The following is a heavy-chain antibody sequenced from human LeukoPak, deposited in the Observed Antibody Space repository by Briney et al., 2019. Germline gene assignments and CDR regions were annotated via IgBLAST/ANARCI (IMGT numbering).Heavy chain of an antibody. D-gene: IGHD6-19*01. J-gene: IGHJ4*02. Sequence: SETLSLTCTVSGGSVSSGSYYWSWIRQPPGKGLEWIGSIHYSGKVYYNPSLKSRVTTSVDTSTDQFSLRLSSATAADTAIYYCARQSGDQSSAWYFDAWGQGTLVTVSS. CDR1: GGSVSSGSYY. V-gene: IGHV4-39*01. CDR2: IHYSGKV. CDR3: ARQSGDQSSAWYFDA.